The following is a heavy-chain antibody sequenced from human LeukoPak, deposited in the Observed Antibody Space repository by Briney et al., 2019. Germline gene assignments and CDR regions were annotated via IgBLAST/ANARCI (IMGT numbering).Heavy chain of an antibody. CDR1: GFTFSSYA. Sequence: LGGSLRLSCAASGFTFSSYAMSWVRQAPGKGLEWVSAISGSGGSTYYADSVKGRFTISRDNSKNTLYLQMNTLRAEDTAVYYCALKFTMVRGITMFDYWGQGALVTVSS. D-gene: IGHD3-10*01. CDR2: ISGSGGST. CDR3: ALKFTMVRGITMFDY. V-gene: IGHV3-23*01. J-gene: IGHJ4*02.